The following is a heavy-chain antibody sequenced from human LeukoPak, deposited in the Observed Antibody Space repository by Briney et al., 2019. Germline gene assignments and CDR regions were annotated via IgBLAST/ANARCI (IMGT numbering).Heavy chain of an antibody. Sequence: GGSLRLSCAASGFTFSSNVMHWVRQAPHKGLEWVAGISHDGNNKYYADSVKGRFAISRDNSRNTLYLQVNSLRPEDTTMYYCARASTWVPGEDRSGYYYPYAFDLWGQGTMVTVSS. CDR3: ARASTWVPGEDRSGYYYPYAFDL. CDR2: ISHDGNNK. CDR1: GFTFSSNV. J-gene: IGHJ3*01. D-gene: IGHD3-22*01. V-gene: IGHV3-30*09.